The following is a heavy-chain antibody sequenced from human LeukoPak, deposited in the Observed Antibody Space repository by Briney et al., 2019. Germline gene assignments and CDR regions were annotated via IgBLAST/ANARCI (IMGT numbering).Heavy chain of an antibody. J-gene: IGHJ4*02. CDR1: GFTFSSYE. CDR3: ARDLTVTTLGY. V-gene: IGHV3-48*03. CDR2: ISSSGSTI. Sequence: GGSLRLSCAASGFTFSSYEMNWVRQAPGKGLEWVSYISSSGSTIYYADSVKGRFTISRDNAKNPLYLQMNSLRAEDTAVYYCARDLTVTTLGYWGQGTLVTVSS. D-gene: IGHD4-17*01.